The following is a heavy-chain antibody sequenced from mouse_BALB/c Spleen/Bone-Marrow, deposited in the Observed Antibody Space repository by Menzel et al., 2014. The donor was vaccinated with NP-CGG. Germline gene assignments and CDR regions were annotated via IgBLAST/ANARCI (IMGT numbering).Heavy chain of an antibody. V-gene: IGHV5-17*02. CDR3: ARRYRYDYFDY. J-gene: IGHJ2*01. D-gene: IGHD2-14*01. Sequence: LVESGGGLVQPGGSRKLSCAASGFTFSSFGMHWVRQAPEKGLEWVAYISSGSSTIYYADTVKGRFTISRDNPKNTLFLEMTSLRSEDTAKYYCARRYRYDYFDYWGQGTTLTVSS. CDR1: GFTFSSFG. CDR2: ISSGSSTI.